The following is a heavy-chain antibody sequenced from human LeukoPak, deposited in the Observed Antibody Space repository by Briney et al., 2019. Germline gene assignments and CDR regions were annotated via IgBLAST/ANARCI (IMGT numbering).Heavy chain of an antibody. CDR1: GFTFSSSG. CDR3: ASGDGMLDY. Sequence: GGSLRLSCAASGFTFSSSGMNWVRQAPGKGLEWVSYISSSGSTIYYADSVKGRFTISRDNAKNSLYLQMNSLRAEDTAVYYCASGDGMLDYWGQGTLVTVSS. CDR2: ISSSGSTI. D-gene: IGHD2-8*01. J-gene: IGHJ4*02. V-gene: IGHV3-48*04.